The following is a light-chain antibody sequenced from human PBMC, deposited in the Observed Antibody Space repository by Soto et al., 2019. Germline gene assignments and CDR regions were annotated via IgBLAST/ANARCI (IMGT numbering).Light chain of an antibody. CDR3: QQRSNWPFT. Sequence: DIVMTQSPATLSVSPGERATLSCRASLTVSTNLAWYQQKPGQAPRLLIYYASTRATGIPARFSGSGSGTDFTLTISGLQPDDFAVYFCQQRSNWPFTFGPGTTVDFK. J-gene: IGKJ3*01. CDR2: YAS. V-gene: IGKV3-15*01. CDR1: LTVSTN.